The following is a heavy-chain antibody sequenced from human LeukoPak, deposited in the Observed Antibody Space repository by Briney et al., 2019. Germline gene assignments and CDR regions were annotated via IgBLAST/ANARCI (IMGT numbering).Heavy chain of an antibody. CDR1: GFTFSSYA. Sequence: PGGSLRLSCAATGFTFSSYAMSWVRQAPGKGLEWVSAISGSGGSTYYADSVKGRFTISRDNSKNTLYLQMNSLRAEDTAVYYCARDARNPDTYYDILTGYWGQGTLVTVSS. D-gene: IGHD3-9*01. CDR3: ARDARNPDTYYDILTGY. J-gene: IGHJ4*02. CDR2: ISGSGGST. V-gene: IGHV3-23*01.